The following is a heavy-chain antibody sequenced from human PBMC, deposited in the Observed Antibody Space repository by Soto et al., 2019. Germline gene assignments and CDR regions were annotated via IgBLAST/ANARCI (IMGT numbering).Heavy chain of an antibody. D-gene: IGHD3-3*01. CDR3: AREEWSAGVPLRY. Sequence: SQTLSLTCAISGDSVSSNRPTWHWIRQSPSRGLEWLGRTYYRSRWSSDYAVSVKSRITINPDTSKNQFSLELNSVTPEDTAVYYCAREEWSAGVPLRYWGQGTLVTVSS. CDR1: GDSVSSNRPT. J-gene: IGHJ4*02. CDR2: TYYRSRWSS. V-gene: IGHV6-1*01.